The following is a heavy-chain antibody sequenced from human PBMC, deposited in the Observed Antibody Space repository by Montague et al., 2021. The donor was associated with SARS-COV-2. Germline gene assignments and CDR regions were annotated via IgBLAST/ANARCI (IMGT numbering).Heavy chain of an antibody. CDR2: IYYTGST. V-gene: IGHV4-31*03. CDR3: ARNRGWGSRGAGYIGL. Sequence: TLSLTCTVSGGSISGDNYYWTWIRQHPGKGLEWIAYIYYTGSTYYNPSLQSRLRTSLDTSKNQFSLTLTSVTAADTAIYYCARNRGWGSRGAGYIGLWGRGTLVTVSS. D-gene: IGHD7-27*01. J-gene: IGHJ2*01. CDR1: GGSISGDNYY.